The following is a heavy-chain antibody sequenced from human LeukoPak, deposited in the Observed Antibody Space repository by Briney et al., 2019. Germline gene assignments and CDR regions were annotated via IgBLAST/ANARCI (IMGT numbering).Heavy chain of an antibody. CDR1: GGSISSYY. J-gene: IGHJ3*02. CDR2: IYYSGST. D-gene: IGHD3-9*01. Sequence: SETLSLTCTVSGGSISSYYWSWIRQPPGKGLEWIGYIYYSGSTNYNPSLKSRVTISVDTSKNQFSLKLSSVTAADTAVYYCARRIYYDILTAQRDDAFDIWGRGTMVTVSS. V-gene: IGHV4-59*01. CDR3: ARRIYYDILTAQRDDAFDI.